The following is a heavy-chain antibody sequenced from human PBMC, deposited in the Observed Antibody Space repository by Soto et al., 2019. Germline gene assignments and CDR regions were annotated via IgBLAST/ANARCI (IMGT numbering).Heavy chain of an antibody. V-gene: IGHV4-59*01. CDR2: IYNSGST. Sequence: QMQLQESGPGLVKPSETLSLTCTVSGGSISSYYWNWIRQPPGKGLEWIGYIYNSGSTNYNPALKRRVTISGDTSKNQFSLKLTSVTAADTAVYYCAAPPRYWGQGTLVTVSS. CDR1: GGSISSYY. CDR3: AAPPRY. J-gene: IGHJ4*02. D-gene: IGHD6-6*01.